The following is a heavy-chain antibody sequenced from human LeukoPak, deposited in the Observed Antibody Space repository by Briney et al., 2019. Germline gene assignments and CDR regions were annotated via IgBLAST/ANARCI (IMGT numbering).Heavy chain of an antibody. CDR1: GVSISSYY. V-gene: IGHV4-59*01. J-gene: IGHJ4*02. CDR3: ARETSSGYIFDY. CDR2: IYYSGST. D-gene: IGHD3-22*01. Sequence: PSETLSLTCTVSGVSISSYYRSWIRQPPGKGLEWIGYIYYSGSTNYNPSLKSRVTISVDTSKNQFSLKLSSVTAADTAVYYCARETSSGYIFDYWGQGTLVTVSS.